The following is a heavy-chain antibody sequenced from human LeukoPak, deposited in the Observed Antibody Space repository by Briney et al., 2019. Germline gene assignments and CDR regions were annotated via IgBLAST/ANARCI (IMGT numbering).Heavy chain of an antibody. CDR2: ISSSSDM. J-gene: IGHJ4*02. D-gene: IGHD6-25*01. CDR3: ASQRGLDD. CDR1: GFTLSSYS. Sequence: GGSLKLSCAASGFTLSSYSMNWVRQAPGKGLEWVSSISSSSDMYYADSVKGRFTISRDKAKNSLYLQMNSLRADDTPMYYCASQRGLDDWGQGTLVTVSS. V-gene: IGHV3-21*01.